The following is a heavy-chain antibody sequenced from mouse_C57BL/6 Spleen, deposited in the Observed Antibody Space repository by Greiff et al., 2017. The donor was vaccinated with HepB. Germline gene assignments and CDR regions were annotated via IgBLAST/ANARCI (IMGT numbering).Heavy chain of an antibody. J-gene: IGHJ4*01. Sequence: LVESGAELVKPGASVKLSCKASGYTFTEYTIHWVKQRSGQGLEWIGWFYPGSGSIKYNEKFKDKATLTADKSSSTVYMELSRLTSEDSAVYFCARHAKRAYYSNYDYAMDYWGQGTSVTVSS. CDR2: FYPGSGSI. D-gene: IGHD2-5*01. V-gene: IGHV1-62-2*01. CDR1: GYTFTEYT. CDR3: ARHAKRAYYSNYDYAMDY.